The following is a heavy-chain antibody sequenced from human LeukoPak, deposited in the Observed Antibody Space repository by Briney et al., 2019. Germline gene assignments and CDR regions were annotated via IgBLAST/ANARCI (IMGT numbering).Heavy chain of an antibody. CDR3: AREKVLRPWYYYYYGMDV. V-gene: IGHV4-34*01. J-gene: IGHJ6*02. D-gene: IGHD3-3*01. CDR2: INHSGST. Sequence: PSETLSLTCAVYGGSFSGYYWSWIRQPPGKGLEWIGEINHSGSTNYNPSLKRRVTISVDTSKNQFSLKLSSVTAADTAVYYCAREKVLRPWYYYYYGMDVWGQGTTVTVSS. CDR1: GGSFSGYY.